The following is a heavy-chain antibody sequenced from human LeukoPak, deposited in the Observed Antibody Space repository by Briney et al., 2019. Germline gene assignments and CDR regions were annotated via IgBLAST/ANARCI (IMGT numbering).Heavy chain of an antibody. Sequence: GGSLRLSCAASGFTFSSYAMHWVRQAPGKGLEWVASIRYNGNNQYYADPVKGRFTISRDNSKNTLYLQMNSLKGDDTAVYYCAKDSAFYYIDVWGKGTTVIISS. CDR3: AKDSAFYYIDV. CDR2: IRYNGNNQ. V-gene: IGHV3-30*02. CDR1: GFTFSSYA. D-gene: IGHD3-10*01. J-gene: IGHJ6*03.